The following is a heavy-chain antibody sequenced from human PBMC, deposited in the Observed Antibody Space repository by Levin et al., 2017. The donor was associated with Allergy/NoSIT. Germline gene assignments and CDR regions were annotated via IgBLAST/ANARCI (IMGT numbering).Heavy chain of an antibody. CDR1: GFSLSTSGVG. J-gene: IGHJ3*02. CDR3: AHIMITFGGVIRDDAFDI. CDR2: IYWDDDR. D-gene: IGHD3-16*02. V-gene: IGHV2-5*02. Sequence: SGPTLVKPTQTLTLTCTFSGFSLSTSGVGVGWIRQPPGEALEWLTLIYWDDDRRYSPSLKSRLTITKDTSNNQVVLTMTNMDPVDTATYYCAHIMITFGGVIRDDAFDIWGQGTMVTVSS.